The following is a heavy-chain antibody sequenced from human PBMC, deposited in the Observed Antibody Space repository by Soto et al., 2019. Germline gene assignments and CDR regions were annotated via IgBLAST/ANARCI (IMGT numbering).Heavy chain of an antibody. V-gene: IGHV4-30-2*01. Sequence: SATLSLTWAVSGGSISRGVYSGAWIRQPPGKVLEWIGYIYHSGSTYYNPSLKSRVTISVDRSKNQFSLKLSSVTAADTAVYYCARSKFFVADIVVVPAAIVGWFDPWGQGTLVTVSS. CDR1: GGSISRGVYS. CDR2: IYHSGST. CDR3: ARSKFFVADIVVVPAAIVGWFDP. D-gene: IGHD2-2*01. J-gene: IGHJ5*02.